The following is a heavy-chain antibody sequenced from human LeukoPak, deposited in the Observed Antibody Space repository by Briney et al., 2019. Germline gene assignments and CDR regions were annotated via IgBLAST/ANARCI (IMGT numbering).Heavy chain of an antibody. CDR2: ISYDGSNK. V-gene: IGHV3-30*18. CDR1: GFTFSSYG. Sequence: GGSLRLSCAASGFTFSSYGMHWVRQAPGKGLEWVAVISYDGSNKYYADSVKGQFTISRDNSKNTLYLQMNSLRAEDTAVYYCAKAQKYYYDSSGYPDWGQGTLVTVSS. J-gene: IGHJ4*02. CDR3: AKAQKYYYDSSGYPD. D-gene: IGHD3-22*01.